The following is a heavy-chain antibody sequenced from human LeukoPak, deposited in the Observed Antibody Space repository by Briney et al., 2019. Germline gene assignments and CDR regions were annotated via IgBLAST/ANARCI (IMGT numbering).Heavy chain of an antibody. D-gene: IGHD6-13*01. CDR3: PKDIEAAGDY. Sequence: AGSLTVSCSASRFIFSSFALTWDRQAQGKGLEWVLVISGRGCTKYYAESEHGRFTISKDNSKNTVFLQINSLRGEYTAIYYCPKDIEAAGDYWGQGTLVTVSS. V-gene: IGHV3-23*01. CDR2: ISGRGCTK. CDR1: RFIFSSFA. J-gene: IGHJ4*02.